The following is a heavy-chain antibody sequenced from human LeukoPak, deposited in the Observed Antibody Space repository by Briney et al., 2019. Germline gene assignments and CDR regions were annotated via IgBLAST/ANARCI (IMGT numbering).Heavy chain of an antibody. V-gene: IGHV1-2*02. D-gene: IGHD2-21*01. J-gene: IGHJ4*02. CDR3: ATLSVLYCGGDC. CDR1: GYTFTGYY. Sequence: ASVKFSCKASGYTFTGYYMHWVRQAPGQGLEWMGWINPNSGGTNYAQKFQGRVTMTRDTSISTAYMELSRLRSDDTAVYYCATLSVLYCGGDCWGQGTLVTVSS. CDR2: INPNSGGT.